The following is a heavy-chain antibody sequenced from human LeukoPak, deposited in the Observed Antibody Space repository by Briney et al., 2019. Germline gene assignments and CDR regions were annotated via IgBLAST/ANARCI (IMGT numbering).Heavy chain of an antibody. Sequence: GGSLRLSCAASGFTFSSYAMHWVRQAPGKGLEWVAVISYDGSNKYYADSVKGRFTISRDNSKNTLYLQMNSLRAEDTAVYYCARELGDQSDAFDIWGQRTMVTVSS. CDR3: ARELGDQSDAFDI. D-gene: IGHD3-10*01. J-gene: IGHJ3*02. CDR1: GFTFSSYA. V-gene: IGHV3-30*01. CDR2: ISYDGSNK.